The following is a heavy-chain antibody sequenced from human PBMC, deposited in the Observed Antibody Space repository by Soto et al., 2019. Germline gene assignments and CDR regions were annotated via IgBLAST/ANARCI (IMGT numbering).Heavy chain of an antibody. Sequence: SETLSLTCTFSGGSISSSSYYWGWIRQPPGKGLEWIGSIYYSGSTYYNPSLKSRVTISVDTSKNQFSLNLSSVTAADTAVYYCARASNKRGYSYGPDFWGQGTLVTVSS. CDR2: IYYSGST. D-gene: IGHD5-18*01. CDR3: ARASNKRGYSYGPDF. V-gene: IGHV4-39*01. CDR1: GGSISSSSYY. J-gene: IGHJ4*02.